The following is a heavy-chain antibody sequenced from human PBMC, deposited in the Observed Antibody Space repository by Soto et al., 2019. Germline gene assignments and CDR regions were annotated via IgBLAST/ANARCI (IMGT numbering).Heavy chain of an antibody. Sequence: GESLKISGKGSGYSFTSYLISWVRQMPGKGLEWMGRIDPRDSYINYSPSFQGHVTISADKSTSTAYLQWSSLKASDTAMYYCARTSAAGKYYYGMDVWGQGTTVTVSS. CDR3: ARTSAAGKYYYGMDV. D-gene: IGHD6-13*01. J-gene: IGHJ6*02. V-gene: IGHV5-10-1*01. CDR2: IDPRDSYI. CDR1: GYSFTSYL.